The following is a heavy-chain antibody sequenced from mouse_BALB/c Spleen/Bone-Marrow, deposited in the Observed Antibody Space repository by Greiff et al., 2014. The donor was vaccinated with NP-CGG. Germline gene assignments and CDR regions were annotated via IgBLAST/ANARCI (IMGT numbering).Heavy chain of an antibody. V-gene: IGHV1-37*01. D-gene: IGHD2-10*02. CDR3: GRSKYGNYDAMDY. J-gene: IGHJ4*01. CDR1: GYSFTGYL. CDR2: INPYNGDT. Sequence: DVKLVESGPELVKPGASVKISCKASGYSFTGYLMNWVKQSHGKSLEWIGRINPYNGDTFYNQKFKGKATLTVDKSSSTAHMELLSLTSEDSAVYYCGRSKYGNYDAMDYWGQGTSVTVSS.